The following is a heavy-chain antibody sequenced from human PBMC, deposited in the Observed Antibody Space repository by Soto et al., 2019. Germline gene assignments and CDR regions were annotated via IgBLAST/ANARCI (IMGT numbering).Heavy chain of an antibody. Sequence: TSETLSLTCTVSGGSISSYYWSWIRQAPGKGLEWIGHIYYSESTKYNPSLKSRVTISVDTSKNQLSLKLSSVTAADTAVYYCARVRDCSGGTCYSWWFDPWGQGTLVTVSS. V-gene: IGHV4-59*01. D-gene: IGHD2-15*01. J-gene: IGHJ5*02. CDR2: IYYSEST. CDR1: GGSISSYY. CDR3: ARVRDCSGGTCYSWWFDP.